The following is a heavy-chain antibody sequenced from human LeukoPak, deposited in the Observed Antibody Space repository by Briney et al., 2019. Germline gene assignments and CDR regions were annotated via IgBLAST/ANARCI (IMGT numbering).Heavy chain of an antibody. J-gene: IGHJ6*04. Sequence: SETLSLTCAVSGGSISSGGYSWSWIRQPPGKGLEWIGYIYHSGSTYYNPSLKSRVTISVDRSKNQFSLKLSSVTAADTAVYYCARVPSRGYSYGSRGGMDVWGKGTTVTVSS. V-gene: IGHV4-30-2*01. D-gene: IGHD5-18*01. CDR3: ARVPSRGYSYGSRGGMDV. CDR2: IYHSGST. CDR1: GGSISSGGYS.